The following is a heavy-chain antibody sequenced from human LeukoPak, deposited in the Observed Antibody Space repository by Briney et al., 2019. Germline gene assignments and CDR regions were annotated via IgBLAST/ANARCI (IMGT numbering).Heavy chain of an antibody. V-gene: IGHV3-21*01. J-gene: IGHJ4*02. D-gene: IGHD3-22*01. CDR2: ISSSSSYI. CDR1: GFTFSSYS. CDR3: ARGGRYYYDSSGYQPPDY. Sequence: GGSLRLSCAASGFTFSSYSMNWVRQAPGKGLEWVSSISSSSSYIYYADSVKGRFTISRDNAKNSLYLQMNSLRAEDTAVYYCARGGRYYYDSSGYQPPDYWGQGTLVTVSS.